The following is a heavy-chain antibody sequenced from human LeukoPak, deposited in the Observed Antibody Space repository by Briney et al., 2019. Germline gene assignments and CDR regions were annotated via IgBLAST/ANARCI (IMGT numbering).Heavy chain of an antibody. V-gene: IGHV3-66*01. CDR1: GFTGSSHY. J-gene: IGHJ4*02. CDR2: IYRGGGT. D-gene: IGHD5-24*01. CDR3: ARDIGGTVEVATMNY. Sequence: PGGSLRLSCVASGFTGSSHYMSWVRQAPGKGLEWVSVIYRGGGTYYADSVKGRFTISRDNSRNTVYLQMNSLRAEDTAVYYCARDIGGTVEVATMNYWGRGTLVTVSS.